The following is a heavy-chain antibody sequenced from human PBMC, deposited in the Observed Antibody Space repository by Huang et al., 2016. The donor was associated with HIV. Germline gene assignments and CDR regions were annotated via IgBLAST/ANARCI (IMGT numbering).Heavy chain of an antibody. V-gene: IGHV4-39*01. J-gene: IGHJ3*02. D-gene: IGHD3-22*01. Sequence: QLQLQGSGPGLVKPSETLSLTCTVSGGSITSSSYYWGWIRQPPGKGLEWVGSIYYSGITDYSPSLKGRVTVSVDTSKNQFSLKLSSVTAADTAVYYCARHFSYYDSSGYTPWDAFDIWGQGTMVTVSS. CDR2: IYYSGIT. CDR1: GGSITSSSYY. CDR3: ARHFSYYDSSGYTPWDAFDI.